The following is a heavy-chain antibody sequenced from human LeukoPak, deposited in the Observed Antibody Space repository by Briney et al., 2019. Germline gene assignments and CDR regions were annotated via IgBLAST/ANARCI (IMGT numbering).Heavy chain of an antibody. CDR1: GYSCTSYW. V-gene: IGHV5-51*01. CDR2: IYPGDSDT. CDR3: ASRVITMFAFDI. Sequence: GESLKISCKGSGYSCTSYWIGWVRQMTGKGLEWMGIIYPGDSDTRYSPSFQGQVTISADKSISTAYRQWSSLKASDTAMYYCASRVITMFAFDIWGQGTMVTVSS. J-gene: IGHJ3*02. D-gene: IGHD3-10*02.